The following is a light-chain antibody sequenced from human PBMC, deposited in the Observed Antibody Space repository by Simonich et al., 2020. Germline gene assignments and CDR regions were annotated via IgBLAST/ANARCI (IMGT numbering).Light chain of an antibody. J-gene: IGLJ2*01. Sequence: QSALTQPASVSGSPGQSITISCTGTSSDVGGYNYVSWYQQHPGKAPKLMIYDVSNRPSGVSNRFSGSKSGNTASLTISGLQAEDEADYDCSSYTSSSHVLFGGGTKLTVL. CDR1: SSDVGGYNY. CDR2: DVS. V-gene: IGLV2-14*03. CDR3: SSYTSSSHVL.